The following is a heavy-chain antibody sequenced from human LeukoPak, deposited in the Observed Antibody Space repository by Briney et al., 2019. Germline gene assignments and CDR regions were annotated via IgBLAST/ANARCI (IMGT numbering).Heavy chain of an antibody. CDR2: ISGSGGGT. Sequence: GGSLRLSCAASGFTFSSYAMSWVRQAPGKGLEWVSAISGSGGGTYYADSVQGRFTISRDNSKNTLYLQMNSLRAEDTAVYYCAKDRGSYSSSPTGYWGQGTLVAVSS. CDR1: GFTFSSYA. J-gene: IGHJ4*02. CDR3: AKDRGSYSSSPTGY. V-gene: IGHV3-23*01. D-gene: IGHD6-13*01.